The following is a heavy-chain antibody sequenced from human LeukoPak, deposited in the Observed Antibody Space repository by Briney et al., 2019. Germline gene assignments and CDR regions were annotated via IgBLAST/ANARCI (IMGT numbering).Heavy chain of an antibody. J-gene: IGHJ6*02. CDR3: ARSSYYDFISMDV. D-gene: IGHD3-3*01. CDR2: ISAYNGST. Sequence: GASVNVSCKASGYTFTIYGISWVRQPPAQGLEWMGGISAYNGSTNYAQKLPGRGTMTTYTSTSTAYMELRSVRSDDTAVYYCARSSYYDFISMDVWGQGTTVTVSS. V-gene: IGHV1-18*01. CDR1: GYTFTIYG.